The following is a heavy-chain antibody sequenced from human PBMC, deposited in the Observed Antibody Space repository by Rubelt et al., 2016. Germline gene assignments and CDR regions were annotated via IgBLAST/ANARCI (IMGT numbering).Heavy chain of an antibody. Sequence: QVQLQQWGAGLLKPSETLSLTCAVYGGSFSGYYWSWIRQPPGKGLEWIGEINHSGRTNYNPSLKSRVTISVDTSKNQFSLKLSSVTAADTAVYYCASGSSEWLMDAFDIWGQGTMVTVSS. D-gene: IGHD6-19*01. CDR1: GGSFSGYY. CDR2: INHSGRT. V-gene: IGHV4-34*01. J-gene: IGHJ3*02. CDR3: ASGSSEWLMDAFDI.